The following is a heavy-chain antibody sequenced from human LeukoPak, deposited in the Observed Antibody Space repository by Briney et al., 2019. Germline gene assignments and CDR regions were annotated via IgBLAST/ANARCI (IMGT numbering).Heavy chain of an antibody. CDR2: IRYDGSNK. CDR3: AKAPRDVTVSVVPAARSMDV. Sequence: GGSLRLSCAASGVTFNSDGMHWVRQAPGKGLEWVAFIRYDGSNKYYADSVKGRFTISRDNSKNTLSLQTNSLRSEDTAVSYCAKAPRDVTVSVVPAARSMDVSGKGTTVTISS. CDR1: GVTFNSDG. D-gene: IGHD2-2*01. J-gene: IGHJ6*03. V-gene: IGHV3-30*02.